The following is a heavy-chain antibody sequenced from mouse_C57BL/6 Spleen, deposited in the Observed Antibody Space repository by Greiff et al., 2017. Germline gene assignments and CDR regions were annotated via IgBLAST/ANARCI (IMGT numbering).Heavy chain of an antibody. D-gene: IGHD2-2*01. CDR3: ARGWDGYGDYYAMDY. V-gene: IGHV5-17*01. Sequence: EVQLVESGGGLVKPGGSLKLSCAASGFTFSDYGMHWVRQAPEKGLEWVAYISSGSSTIYYADTVKGRFTISRDNAKNTLFLQMTSLRSEDTAMYYCARGWDGYGDYYAMDYWGQGTSVTVSS. J-gene: IGHJ4*01. CDR2: ISSGSSTI. CDR1: GFTFSDYG.